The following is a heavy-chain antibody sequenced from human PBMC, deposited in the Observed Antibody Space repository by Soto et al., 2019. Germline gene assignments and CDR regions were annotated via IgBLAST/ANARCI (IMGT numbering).Heavy chain of an antibody. CDR1: GFTVSSNY. CDR2: IYSGGST. Sequence: GGSLRLSCAASGFTVSSNYMSWVRQAPGKGLEWVSVIYSGGSTYYADSVKGRFTISRDNSKNTLYLQMNSLRAEDTAVYYCARERNTMVRGVIIMAGGFDPWGQGTLVTVS. V-gene: IGHV3-53*01. J-gene: IGHJ5*02. D-gene: IGHD3-10*01. CDR3: ARERNTMVRGVIIMAGGFDP.